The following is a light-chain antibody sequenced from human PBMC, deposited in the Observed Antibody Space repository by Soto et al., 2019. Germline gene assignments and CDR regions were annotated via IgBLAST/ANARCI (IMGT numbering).Light chain of an antibody. CDR3: QQYNNWPLYT. J-gene: IGKJ2*01. CDR2: GAS. Sequence: EIVMTQSPATLSVSPGERATLSCWASQSVSSNLAWYQQKPGQAPRLLIYGASTRATGIPARFSGSGSGTEFTLTISSLQSEDFAVYYSQQYNNWPLYTFGQGTKLEIK. V-gene: IGKV3-15*01. CDR1: QSVSSN.